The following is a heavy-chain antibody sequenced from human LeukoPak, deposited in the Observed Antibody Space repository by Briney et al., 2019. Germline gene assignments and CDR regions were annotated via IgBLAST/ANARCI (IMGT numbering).Heavy chain of an antibody. CDR1: GGSFSGYY. D-gene: IGHD3-22*01. CDR3: ARDYYDSSGYHDY. Sequence: SETLSLTCAVYGGSFSGYYWSWIRQPPGEGLEWIGEINHSGSTNYNPSLKSRVTISVDTSKNQFSLKLSSVTAADTAVYYCARDYYDSSGYHDYWGQGTLVTVSS. J-gene: IGHJ4*02. V-gene: IGHV4-34*01. CDR2: INHSGST.